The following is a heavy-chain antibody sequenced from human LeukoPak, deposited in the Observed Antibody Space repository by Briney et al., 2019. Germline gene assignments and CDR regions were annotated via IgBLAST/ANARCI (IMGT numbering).Heavy chain of an antibody. V-gene: IGHV4-34*01. CDR2: INHSGST. CDR3: ARARQVPAAIWSTNYYYYGMDV. Sequence: SETLSLTCAVYGGSFSGYYWSWIRQPPGKGLEWIGEINHSGSTNYNPSLKSRVTISVDTSKNQFSLKLSSVTAADTGVYYCARARQVPAAIWSTNYYYYGMDVWGQGTTVTVSS. CDR1: GGSFSGYY. D-gene: IGHD2-2*01. J-gene: IGHJ6*02.